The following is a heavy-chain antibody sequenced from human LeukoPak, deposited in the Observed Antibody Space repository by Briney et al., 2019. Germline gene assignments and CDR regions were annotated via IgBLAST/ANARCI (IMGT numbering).Heavy chain of an antibody. CDR3: ARGSSVGAHKAFDY. D-gene: IGHD1-26*01. V-gene: IGHV3-74*01. J-gene: IGHJ4*02. CDR2: INSDGSST. Sequence: GGSLRLSCAASGFTFSNYWMHWVRQAPGKVLVWVSRINSDGSSTSYADSVKGRFTISRDNAKNTLYLQMNSLRAEDTAVYYCARGSSVGAHKAFDYWGQGTLVTVSS. CDR1: GFTFSNYW.